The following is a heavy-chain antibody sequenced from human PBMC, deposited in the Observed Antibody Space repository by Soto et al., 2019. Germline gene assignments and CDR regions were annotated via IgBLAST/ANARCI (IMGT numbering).Heavy chain of an antibody. D-gene: IGHD4-17*01. CDR1: GFTLSNYG. V-gene: IGHV3-23*01. J-gene: IGHJ4*02. CDR2: ISGSEGST. Sequence: EVQLLESGGGLVQPGGSLRLSCAASGFTLSNYGMNWVRQAPGKELEWVSGISGSEGSTYYADSVKGRFTISRDNSRNTLYLQMNTLRDEDTAVYYCAKDNYDDWGQGTLVTVSS. CDR3: AKDNYDD.